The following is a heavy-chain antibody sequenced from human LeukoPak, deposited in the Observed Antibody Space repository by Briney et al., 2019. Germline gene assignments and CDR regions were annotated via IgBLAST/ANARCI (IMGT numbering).Heavy chain of an antibody. J-gene: IGHJ3*01. CDR3: VKERGPFDAFDV. V-gene: IGHV3-33*06. Sequence: GGSLRLSCAATGFTFSTYGMHWVRKAPGKGLEWVAVIWSDGNNKFYADSVKGRFTFSRDNSRNTLSLQMNSLGADDTAVYYCVKERGPFDAFDVWGQGTMVTASS. CDR1: GFTFSTYG. CDR2: IWSDGNNK.